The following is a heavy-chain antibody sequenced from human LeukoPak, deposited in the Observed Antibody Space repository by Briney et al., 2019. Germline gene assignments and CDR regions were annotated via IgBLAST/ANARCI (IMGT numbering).Heavy chain of an antibody. Sequence: PSETLSLTCTVSGGSISSYYWSWIRQPPGKGLEWIGYIYTSGSTNYNPSLKSRVTISVDTSKNQFSLKLSSVTAADTAVYYCARHDLYYYYYMDVWGKGTTVTVSS. V-gene: IGHV4-4*09. CDR3: ARHDLYYYYYMDV. D-gene: IGHD3-16*01. CDR2: IYTSGST. CDR1: GGSISSYY. J-gene: IGHJ6*03.